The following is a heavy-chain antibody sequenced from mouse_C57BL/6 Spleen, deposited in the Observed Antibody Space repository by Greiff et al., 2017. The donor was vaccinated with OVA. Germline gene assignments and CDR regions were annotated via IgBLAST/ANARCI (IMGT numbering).Heavy chain of an antibody. V-gene: IGHV5-16*01. CDR1: GFTFSDYY. D-gene: IGHD1-1*01. Sequence: EVMLVESEGGLVQPGSSMKLSCTASGFTFSDYYMAWVRQVPEKGLEWVANINYDGSSTYYLDSLKSRFIISRDNAKNILYLQMSSLKSEDTATYYCARDGSSSHWYFDVWGTGTTVTVSS. CDR2: INYDGSST. J-gene: IGHJ1*03. CDR3: ARDGSSSHWYFDV.